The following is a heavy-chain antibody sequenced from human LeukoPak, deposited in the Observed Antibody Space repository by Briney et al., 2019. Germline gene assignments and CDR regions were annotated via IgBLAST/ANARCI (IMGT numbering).Heavy chain of an antibody. CDR1: EDMFSNFT. D-gene: IGHD3-3*01. CDR2: IIPFFGTT. J-gene: IGHJ4*02. Sequence: SVKVSGKSSEDMFSNFTISWVRQAPGQGLEWMWRIIPFFGTTNYAQKFQGRVSITSDGSTSTAYMELSSLTSEDTVVYYCARETIPILASNHYFDNWGQGTLVTVSS. CDR3: ARETIPILASNHYFDN. V-gene: IGHV1-69*13.